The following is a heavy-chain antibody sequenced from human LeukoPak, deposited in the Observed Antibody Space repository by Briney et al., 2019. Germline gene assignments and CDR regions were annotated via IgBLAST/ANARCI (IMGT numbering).Heavy chain of an antibody. D-gene: IGHD5/OR15-5a*01. Sequence: SETLSLTCAVYGGSFSGYYWSWIRQPPGKGLEWIGEINHSGSTNYNPSLKSRVAISVDTSKNQFSLKLSSVTAADTAVYYCARGVYPTHFDYWDQGTLVTVSS. J-gene: IGHJ4*02. V-gene: IGHV4-34*01. CDR2: INHSGST. CDR1: GGSFSGYY. CDR3: ARGVYPTHFDY.